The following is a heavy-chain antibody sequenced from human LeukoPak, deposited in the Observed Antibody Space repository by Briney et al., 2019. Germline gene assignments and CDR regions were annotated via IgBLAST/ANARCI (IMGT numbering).Heavy chain of an antibody. J-gene: IGHJ2*01. Sequence: SETLSLTCTVSGGSISSYYWSWIRQPQGKGLEWIGYMYYSGSTNYNPSLKSRVTISVDTSKNQFSLKLSSVAAADTAVYYCARRGANSGSYSHFDLWGRGTLVTVSS. CDR3: ARRGANSGSYSHFDL. D-gene: IGHD1-26*01. V-gene: IGHV4-59*01. CDR1: GGSISSYY. CDR2: MYYSGST.